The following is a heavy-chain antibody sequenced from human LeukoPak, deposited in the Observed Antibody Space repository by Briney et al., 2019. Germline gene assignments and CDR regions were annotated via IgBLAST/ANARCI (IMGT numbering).Heavy chain of an antibody. J-gene: IGHJ6*02. V-gene: IGHV1-18*01. D-gene: IGHD4-23*01. Sequence: ASVKVSCKASGYTFTSYGISWVRQAPGQGLEWMGWISAYNGNTNYAQKLQGRVTMTTDTSTSTAYMELRSLRSDDTAVYYCASNRSPDYGGNTYYYYYGMDVWGQGTTVTVSS. CDR3: ASNRSPDYGGNTYYYYYGMDV. CDR2: ISAYNGNT. CDR1: GYTFTSYG.